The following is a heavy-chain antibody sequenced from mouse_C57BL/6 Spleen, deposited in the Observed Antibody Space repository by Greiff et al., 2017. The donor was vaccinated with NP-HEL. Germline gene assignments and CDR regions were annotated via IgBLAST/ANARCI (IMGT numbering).Heavy chain of an antibody. J-gene: IGHJ3*01. Sequence: EVQLQQSGPELVKPGASVKISCKASGYTFTDYYMNWVKQSHGKSLEWIGDINPNNGGTSYNQKFKGKATLTVDKSSSTAYMELRSLTSEDSAVYYCARSDYYGSPFAYWGQGTLVTVSA. D-gene: IGHD1-1*01. CDR1: GYTFTDYY. V-gene: IGHV1-26*01. CDR3: ARSDYYGSPFAY. CDR2: INPNNGGT.